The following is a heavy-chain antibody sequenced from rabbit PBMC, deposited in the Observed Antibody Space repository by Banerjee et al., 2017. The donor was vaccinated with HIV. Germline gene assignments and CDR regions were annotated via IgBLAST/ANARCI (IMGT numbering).Heavy chain of an antibody. J-gene: IGHJ4*01. CDR2: IYAGRGSST. D-gene: IGHD4-1*01. CDR1: GFSLSSYA. V-gene: IGHV1S45*01. CDR3: ARDLAGVIGWNFGL. Sequence: QEQLEESGGDLVKPEGTLTLTCTVSGFSLSSYAMSWVRQAPGKGLEWIGCIYAGRGSSTYYASWAKGRFTISKTSSTTVTLQMTSLTAADTATYFCARDLAGVIGWNFGLWGPGTLVTVS.